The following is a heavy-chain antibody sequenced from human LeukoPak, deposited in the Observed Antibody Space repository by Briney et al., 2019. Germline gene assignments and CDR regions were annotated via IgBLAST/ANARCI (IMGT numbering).Heavy chain of an antibody. J-gene: IGHJ4*02. CDR3: AKGARSSSGYTTD. D-gene: IGHD3-22*01. CDR1: GFTFSRSW. CDR2: INEDGSEI. V-gene: IGHV3-7*03. Sequence: GGSLRLSCAASGFTFSRSWMTWVRQAPGKGLEWVASINEDGSEIHYVDSVKGRFTISRDNAKDSLYLQMNSLKTEDTAFYYCAKGARSSSGYTTDWGQGSLVTVSS.